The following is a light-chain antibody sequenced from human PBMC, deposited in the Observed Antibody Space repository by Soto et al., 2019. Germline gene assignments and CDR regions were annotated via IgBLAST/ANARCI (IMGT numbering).Light chain of an antibody. V-gene: IGLV1-40*01. CDR3: QSYDDSLGGHVI. CDR2: ANT. J-gene: IGLJ2*01. Sequence: QSVLTQPPSVSGAPGQRVTISCTGSSSYIGAGYDVHWYQQLPGTAPKLLIYANTNRPSGVPDRFSGSNSGTSASLAITGLQAEDDADYYCQSYDDSLGGHVIFGGGTKVNGL. CDR1: SSYIGAGYD.